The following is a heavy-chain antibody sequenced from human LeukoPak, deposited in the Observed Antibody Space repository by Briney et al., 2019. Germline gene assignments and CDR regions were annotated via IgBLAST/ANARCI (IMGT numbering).Heavy chain of an antibody. CDR2: IYTSGST. Sequence: PSETLSLTCTVSGGSISSGGYYWSWIRQPAGKGLEWIGRIYTSGSTNYNPSLKSRVTMSVDTSKNQFSLKLSSVTAADTAVYYCARVGGYGGTAYYYYYMDVWGKGTTVTVSS. V-gene: IGHV4-61*02. CDR3: ARVGGYGGTAYYYYYMDV. D-gene: IGHD4-23*01. J-gene: IGHJ6*03. CDR1: GGSISSGGYY.